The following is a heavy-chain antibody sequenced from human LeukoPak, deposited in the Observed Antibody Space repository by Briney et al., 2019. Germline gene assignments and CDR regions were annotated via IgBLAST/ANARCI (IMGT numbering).Heavy chain of an antibody. V-gene: IGHV4-34*01. CDR1: GGSFSGYY. D-gene: IGHD3-22*01. CDR3: AREGVDSSGYQYDAFDI. J-gene: IGHJ3*02. Sequence: PSETLSLTCAVYGGSFSGYYWSWIRQPPGKGLEWIGEINHSGSTNYNPSLKSRVTISVDTSKNQFSLKLSSVTAADTAVYYCAREGVDSSGYQYDAFDIWGQGTMVTVSS. CDR2: INHSGST.